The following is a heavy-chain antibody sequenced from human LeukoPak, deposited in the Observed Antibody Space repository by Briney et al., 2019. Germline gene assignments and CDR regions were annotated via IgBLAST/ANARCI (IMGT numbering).Heavy chain of an antibody. Sequence: SETLSLTCTLSVGSISSYYWSCIRHPPGEGLEWSGHIYYSGSTNYNPSLKSPVTISVDTSKKLFFLKLSSVTAADTAVYYCARMSYYYDSSGYYDYYYYYMDVWGKGTTVTLS. V-gene: IGHV4-59*01. J-gene: IGHJ6*03. CDR2: IYYSGST. CDR3: ARMSYYYDSSGYYDYYYYYMDV. CDR1: VGSISSYY. D-gene: IGHD3-22*01.